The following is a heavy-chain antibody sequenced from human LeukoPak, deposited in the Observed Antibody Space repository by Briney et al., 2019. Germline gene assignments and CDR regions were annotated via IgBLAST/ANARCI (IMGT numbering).Heavy chain of an antibody. CDR3: ARVITDYSNYEYYFDY. CDR1: GGSISSYY. V-gene: IGHV4-59*01. J-gene: IGHJ4*02. Sequence: SETLSLTCTVSGGSISSYYWSWIRQPPGKGLEWIGYIYYSGSTNYNPSLKSRVTISVDTSKNQFSLKLSSVTAEDTAVYYCARVITDYSNYEYYFDYWGQGTLVTVSS. CDR2: IYYSGST. D-gene: IGHD4-11*01.